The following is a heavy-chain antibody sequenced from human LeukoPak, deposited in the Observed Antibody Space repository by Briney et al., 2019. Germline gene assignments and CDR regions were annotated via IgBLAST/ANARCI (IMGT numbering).Heavy chain of an antibody. CDR1: GFTFSSSA. CDR3: AKDHRDSSGYYPFDY. Sequence: GGSLRLSCAASGFTFSSSAMSWDRQAPGKGLEWVSAISGSGGSTYYADSVKGRFTISRDNSKNTLYLQMNSLRAEDTAVYYCAKDHRDSSGYYPFDYWGQGTLVTVSS. CDR2: ISGSGGST. V-gene: IGHV3-23*01. D-gene: IGHD3-22*01. J-gene: IGHJ4*02.